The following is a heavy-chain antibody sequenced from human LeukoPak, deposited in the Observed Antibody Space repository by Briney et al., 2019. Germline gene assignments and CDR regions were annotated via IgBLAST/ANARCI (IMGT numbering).Heavy chain of an antibody. CDR3: AKRLYDSWAFDI. CDR2: INWNGGSM. Sequence: GGSLRLSCVASGFTFDDHGMSWVRQAPGKGLEWVSGINWNGGSMGYADSVKGRFTISRDNVKNSLYLQMDSLRVEDTALYYCAKRLYDSWAFDIWGQGTMVTVSS. J-gene: IGHJ3*02. D-gene: IGHD3-22*01. V-gene: IGHV3-20*04. CDR1: GFTFDDHG.